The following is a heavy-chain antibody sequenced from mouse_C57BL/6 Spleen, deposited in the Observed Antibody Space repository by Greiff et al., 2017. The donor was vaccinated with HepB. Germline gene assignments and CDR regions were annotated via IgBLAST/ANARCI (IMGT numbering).Heavy chain of an antibody. CDR1: GYTFTGYW. V-gene: IGHV1-9*01. CDR3: ARSLYYYGSPYAMDY. D-gene: IGHD1-1*01. J-gene: IGHJ4*01. CDR2: ILPGSGST. Sequence: QVQLKQSGAELMKPGASVKLSCKATGYTFTGYWIEWVKQRPGHGLEWIGEILPGSGSTNYNEKFKGKATFTADTSSNTAYMQLSSLTTEDSAIYYCARSLYYYGSPYAMDYWGQGTSVTVSS.